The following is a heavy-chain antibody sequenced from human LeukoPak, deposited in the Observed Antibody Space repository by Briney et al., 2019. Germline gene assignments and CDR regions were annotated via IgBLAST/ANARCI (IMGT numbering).Heavy chain of an antibody. D-gene: IGHD3-10*01. CDR2: INSDGSST. CDR3: ARDNLMVRGVIIGGAFDI. Sequence: GGSLRLSCAASGFTFSSYWMHWVRQAPGKGLVWVSRINSDGSSTSYADSVKGRFTIPRDNAKNTLYLQMNSLRAEDTAVYYRARDNLMVRGVIIGGAFDIWGQGTMVTVSS. V-gene: IGHV3-74*01. CDR1: GFTFSSYW. J-gene: IGHJ3*02.